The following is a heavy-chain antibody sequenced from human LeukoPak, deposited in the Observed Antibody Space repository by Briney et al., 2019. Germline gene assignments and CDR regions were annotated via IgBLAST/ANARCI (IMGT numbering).Heavy chain of an antibody. Sequence: GGSLRLSCAASGFTFSSSWMSWVRQAPGKGLEWVANIKPDGSEKFHVDSVKGRFTVSRDNSKSSLSLQMNSLRAEDTAVYYCARYGLTAALDFWGQGTLVTVSS. V-gene: IGHV3-7*01. D-gene: IGHD2-21*02. J-gene: IGHJ4*02. CDR1: GFTFSSSW. CDR2: IKPDGSEK. CDR3: ARYGLTAALDF.